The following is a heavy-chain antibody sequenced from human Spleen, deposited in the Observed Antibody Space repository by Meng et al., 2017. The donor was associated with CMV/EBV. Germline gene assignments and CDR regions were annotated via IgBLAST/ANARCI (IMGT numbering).Heavy chain of an antibody. D-gene: IGHD5-24*01. V-gene: IGHV3-74*01. CDR1: GFTFSSYW. CDR3: ARVWGDGYNYYFDY. Sequence: GESLKISCAASGFTFSSYWMHWVRQAPGKGLVWVSRINSDGSSTSYADSVKGRFTISRDNAKNTLYLQMNSLRAEDTAVYYCARVWGDGYNYYFDYWGQGTLVTVSS. CDR2: INSDGSST. J-gene: IGHJ4*02.